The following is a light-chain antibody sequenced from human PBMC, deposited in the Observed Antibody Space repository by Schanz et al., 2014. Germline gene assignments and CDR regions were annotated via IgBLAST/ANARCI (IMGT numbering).Light chain of an antibody. V-gene: IGLV2-14*03. CDR3: SSYTSTNTYV. J-gene: IGLJ1*01. CDR1: SSDVGGYNY. Sequence: QSALTQPASVSGSPGQSITISCTGTSSDVGGYNYVSWYQQHPGKAPKLMIYDVSNRPSGVSNRFSGSKSGNTASLTISGLQPEDEADYYCSSYTSTNTYVFGTGTKLTVL. CDR2: DVS.